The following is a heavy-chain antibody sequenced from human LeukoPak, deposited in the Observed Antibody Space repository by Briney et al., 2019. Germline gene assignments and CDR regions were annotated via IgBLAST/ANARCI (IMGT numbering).Heavy chain of an antibody. J-gene: IGHJ4*02. D-gene: IGHD2-21*02. V-gene: IGHV3-21*01. Sequence: PGGSLRLSCAASGFTFSSYSMNWVRQAPGKGLEWVSSISSSSSYIYYADSVKGRFTISRDNAKNSLYLQMNSLRAEDTAVYYCARVPAVDEVVTASYXFDYWGXXTLVTVSS. CDR2: ISSSSSYI. CDR3: ARVPAVDEVVTASYXFDY. CDR1: GFTFSSYS.